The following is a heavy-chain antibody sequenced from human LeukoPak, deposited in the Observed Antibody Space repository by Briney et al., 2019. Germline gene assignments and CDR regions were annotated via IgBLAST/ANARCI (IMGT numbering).Heavy chain of an antibody. Sequence: ASVKVSCKASGGTFSSYAISWVRQAPGQGLEWMGGIIPIFGTANYAQKFQGRVTLTADESTSTAYMELSSLRSEDTAVYYCARDRGRAFDIWGQGTMVTVSS. D-gene: IGHD1-26*01. V-gene: IGHV1-69*13. CDR3: ARDRGRAFDI. CDR1: GGTFSSYA. CDR2: IIPIFGTA. J-gene: IGHJ3*02.